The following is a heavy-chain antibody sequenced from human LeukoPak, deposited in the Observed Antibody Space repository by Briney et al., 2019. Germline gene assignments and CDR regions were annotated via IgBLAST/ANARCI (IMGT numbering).Heavy chain of an antibody. CDR1: GYTLTRYF. J-gene: IGHJ5*02. V-gene: IGHV1-46*01. CDR2: INPSGGST. D-gene: IGHD2-2*01. CDR3: ARGLQLRKPPFDP. Sequence: ASVKVSCKASGYTLTRYFIHWVRQAPGQGLEWMGIINPSGGSTSYAQKFQGRVTMTRDTSTSTVYMELSSLRSEDTAVYYCARGLQLRKPPFDPWGQGTLVTVSS.